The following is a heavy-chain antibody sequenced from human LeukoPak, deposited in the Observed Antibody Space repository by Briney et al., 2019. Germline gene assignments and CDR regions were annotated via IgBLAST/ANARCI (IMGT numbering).Heavy chain of an antibody. V-gene: IGHV3-9*01. CDR1: GFTLDDYA. D-gene: IGHD2-8*01. Sequence: GGSLRLSCAASGFTLDDYAMHWVRQAPRKGLEWVSGISWNSGSLAYADSLNGRFTISRDNAQNSLYLHMNSLRAEDTALYYCAKDISPRDGVTDYWGRGTLVTVSS. CDR2: ISWNSGSL. J-gene: IGHJ4*02. CDR3: AKDISPRDGVTDY.